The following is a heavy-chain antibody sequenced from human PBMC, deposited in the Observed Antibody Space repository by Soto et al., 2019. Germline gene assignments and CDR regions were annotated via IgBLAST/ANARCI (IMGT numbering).Heavy chain of an antibody. Sequence: SETLSLTCPVSGGSISSYYWSWIRQPPGKGLEWIGYIYYSGSTNYNPSLKSRVTISVDTSKNQFSLKLSSVTAADTAVYYCAREGHYGDFDYWGQGTLVTVSS. CDR1: GGSISSYY. CDR2: IYYSGST. D-gene: IGHD4-17*01. J-gene: IGHJ4*02. CDR3: AREGHYGDFDY. V-gene: IGHV4-59*01.